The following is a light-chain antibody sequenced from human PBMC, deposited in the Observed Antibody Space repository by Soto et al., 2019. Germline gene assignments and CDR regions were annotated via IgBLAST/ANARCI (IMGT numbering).Light chain of an antibody. CDR1: QGIAPY. CDR3: QKYNSAPLT. J-gene: IGKJ4*01. CDR2: ATS. V-gene: IGKV1-27*01. Sequence: DVQMTQSPSSLSAFVGDRVTITCRASQGIAPYLAWFQQKPGKVPKLLIYATSPLQSGVPSRFNGSGSGTDFTLTINSLQPEDVGTYYCQKYNSAPLTFGGGTKVEIK.